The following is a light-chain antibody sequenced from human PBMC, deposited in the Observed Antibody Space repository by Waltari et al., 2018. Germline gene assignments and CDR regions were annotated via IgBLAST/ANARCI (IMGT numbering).Light chain of an antibody. CDR2: GAS. CDR1: QSVTRA. CDR3: QHYLRLPVT. V-gene: IGKV3-20*01. Sequence: EIVLTQSPGTLSLSPGDSATLSCRTSQSVTRALAWYQQKPGQAPRLLIYGASNRATGIPERFSCRGSGTDFSLTISSLEPEDFAVYYCQHYLRLPVTFGQGTKVEVK. J-gene: IGKJ1*01.